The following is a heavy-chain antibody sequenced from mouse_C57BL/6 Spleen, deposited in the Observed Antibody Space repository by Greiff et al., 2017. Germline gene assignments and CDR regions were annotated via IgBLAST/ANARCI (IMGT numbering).Heavy chain of an antibody. V-gene: IGHV5-9*01. D-gene: IGHD4-1*01. CDR3: ARHGPLNWAGAMDY. Sequence: EVKVVESGGGLVKPGGSLKLSCAASGFTFSSYTMSWVRQTPEKRLEWVATISGGGGNTYYPDSVKGRFTISRDNAKNTLYLQMSSLRSEDTALYYCARHGPLNWAGAMDYWGQGTSVTVSS. CDR2: ISGGGGNT. CDR1: GFTFSSYT. J-gene: IGHJ4*01.